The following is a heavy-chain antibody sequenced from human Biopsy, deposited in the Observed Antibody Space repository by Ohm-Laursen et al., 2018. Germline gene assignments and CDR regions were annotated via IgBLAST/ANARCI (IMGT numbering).Heavy chain of an antibody. D-gene: IGHD3-9*01. V-gene: IGHV4-31*03. CDR2: ISYNERT. CDR1: GASVKTSGYF. J-gene: IGHJ2*01. CDR3: VREPKTGTAEAWYFDL. Sequence: SQTLSLTCRVSGASVKTSGYFWAWIRQRPGKGLEWIGYISYNERTHYNPSLTSRLAISFDTSNNRISLQLRSVSVADTAVYYCVREPKTGTAEAWYFDLWGRGSPVTV.